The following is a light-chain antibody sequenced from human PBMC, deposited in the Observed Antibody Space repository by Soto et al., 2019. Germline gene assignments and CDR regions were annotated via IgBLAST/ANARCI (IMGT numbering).Light chain of an antibody. CDR1: QGISSY. Sequence: IQLTQSPSSLSASVGDRVTITCRASQGISSYFAWYQQKPGKAPKVLIYAASTLQNGVPPRFSGSGSGTDFTLTISSLQPEDFATYYCQHLNAYPYTFGQGTQLEIK. CDR2: AAS. J-gene: IGKJ2*01. V-gene: IGKV1-9*01. CDR3: QHLNAYPYT.